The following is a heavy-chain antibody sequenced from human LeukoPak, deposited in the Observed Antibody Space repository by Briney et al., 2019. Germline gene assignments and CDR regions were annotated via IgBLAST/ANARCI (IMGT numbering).Heavy chain of an antibody. V-gene: IGHV3-53*01. D-gene: IGHD3-10*01. Sequence: GGSLRLSCATSGFTVSSNHMSWVRQAPGKGLEWVSVIYSGGSTYYADSVKGRFTISRDNSKNTLYLQMNSLRAEDTAVYYCARDLSYGPATSGLGMDAWGQGTLVTVSS. CDR1: GFTVSSNH. CDR3: ARDLSYGPATSGLGMDA. J-gene: IGHJ5*02. CDR2: IYSGGST.